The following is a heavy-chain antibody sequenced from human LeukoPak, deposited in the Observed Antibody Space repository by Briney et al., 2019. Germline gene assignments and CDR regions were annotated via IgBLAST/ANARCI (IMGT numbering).Heavy chain of an antibody. J-gene: IGHJ4*02. V-gene: IGHV1-69*13. Sequence: SVKVSCKASGGTFSSHAISWVRQAPGQGLEWMGGIIPIFGTINYAQKFQDRVTVTADESTSTAYMELSSLRSEDTAVYYCARSPITMVRGVILYFDYWGQGTLVTVSS. CDR3: ARSPITMVRGVILYFDY. CDR2: IIPIFGTI. D-gene: IGHD3-10*01. CDR1: GGTFSSHA.